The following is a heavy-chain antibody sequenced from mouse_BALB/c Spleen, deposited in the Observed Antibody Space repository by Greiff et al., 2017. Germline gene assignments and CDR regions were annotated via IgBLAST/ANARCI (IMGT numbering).Heavy chain of an antibody. V-gene: IGHV5-17*02. CDR3: ARDGVRLYYYAMDY. J-gene: IGHJ4*01. CDR2: ISSGSSTI. D-gene: IGHD2-14*01. Sequence: EVQRVESGGGLVQPGGSRKLSCAASGFTFSSFGMHWVRQAPEKGLEWVAYISSGSSTIYYADTVKGRFTISRDNPKNTLFLQMTSLRSEDTAMYYCARDGVRLYYYAMDYWGQGTSVTVSS. CDR1: GFTFSSFG.